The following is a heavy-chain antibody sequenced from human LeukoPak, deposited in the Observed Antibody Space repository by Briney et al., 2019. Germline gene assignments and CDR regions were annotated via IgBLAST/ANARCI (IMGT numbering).Heavy chain of an antibody. CDR2: IKSKTGGGTT. CDR3: TTELMVYATDDY. J-gene: IGHJ4*02. CDR1: GFTFSNAW. Sequence: GGSLRLSCAASGFTFSNAWMSWVRQAPGKGLEWVGRIKSKTGGGTTDYAAPVKGRFTISRDDSKNTLYLQMNSLKTEDTAVYYCTTELMVYATDDYWGQGTLVTVSS. V-gene: IGHV3-15*01. D-gene: IGHD2-8*01.